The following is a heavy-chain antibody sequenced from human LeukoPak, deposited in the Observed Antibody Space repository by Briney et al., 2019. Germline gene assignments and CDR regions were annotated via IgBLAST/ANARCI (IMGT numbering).Heavy chain of an antibody. V-gene: IGHV4-4*02. J-gene: IGHJ4*02. D-gene: IGHD5-12*01. Sequence: SETLSLTCAVSGGSISSSNWWSWVSQPPGKGLEWIGEIYHSGSTNYQASLKSRVTMSVDKSKDQFSLKLSSVTAADTAVYYCVKRGNVANFDSWGQGILVTVSS. CDR3: VKRGNVANFDS. CDR1: GGSISSSNW. CDR2: IYHSGST.